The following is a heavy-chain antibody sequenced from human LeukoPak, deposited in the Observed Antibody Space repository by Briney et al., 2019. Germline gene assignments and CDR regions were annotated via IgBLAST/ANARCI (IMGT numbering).Heavy chain of an antibody. V-gene: IGHV4-59*12. D-gene: IGHD6-13*01. CDR1: GGSINSYY. CDR3: ARLTSSWYQDWYFDL. CDR2: IHYTGNT. J-gene: IGHJ2*01. Sequence: PSETLSLTCTVSGGSINSYYWSWIRQPPGKGLECIGYIHYTGNTNYNPSLKSRVTMSVDTSKKQFSLKLSSVTAADTAVYYCARLTSSWYQDWYFDLWGRGTLVTVSS.